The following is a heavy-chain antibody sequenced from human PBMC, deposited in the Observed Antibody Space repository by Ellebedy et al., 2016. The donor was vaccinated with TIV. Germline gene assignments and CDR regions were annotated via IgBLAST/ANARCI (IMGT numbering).Heavy chain of an antibody. J-gene: IGHJ4*02. CDR3: ARSGSYYGRFDY. CDR2: INQDGSDK. V-gene: IGHV3-7*03. D-gene: IGHD1-26*01. CDR1: GFTFSRYW. Sequence: GESLKISXAASGFTFSRYWMTWVRQAPGKGLEWVANINQDGSDKNYVDSVRGRFTISRDNAKNSLYLQMNSLRVEDTALYYCARSGSYYGRFDYWGQGTLVTVSS.